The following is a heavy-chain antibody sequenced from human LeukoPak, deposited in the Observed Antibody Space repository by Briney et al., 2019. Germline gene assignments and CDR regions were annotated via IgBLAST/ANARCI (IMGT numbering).Heavy chain of an antibody. CDR3: ASPRSGYRYTFDY. CDR1: AASLSNYY. V-gene: IGHV4-4*09. CDR2: ISTSGST. D-gene: IGHD3-22*01. Sequence: PSETLSLTRAVSAASLSNYYWSWIRQAPGKGLEWIGYISTSGSTNYNPSLKSRVSISLDTSKNRFSLNLNFVTAADTAVYYCASPRSGYRYTFDYWGQGALVTVSS. J-gene: IGHJ4*02.